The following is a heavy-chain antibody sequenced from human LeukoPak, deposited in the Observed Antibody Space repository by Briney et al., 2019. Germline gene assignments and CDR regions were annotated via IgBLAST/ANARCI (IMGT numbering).Heavy chain of an antibody. V-gene: IGHV4-59*01. CDR3: ARDRSYIWFDP. CDR1: GGSISSYY. Sequence: SETLSLTCTVSGGSISSYYWSWIRQPPGKGLEWIGYFYYSGSTNYNPSLKSRVTIPVDTSKNQFSLKLSSVTAADTAVYYCARDRSYIWFDPWGQGTLVTVSS. J-gene: IGHJ5*02. D-gene: IGHD1-26*01. CDR2: FYYSGST.